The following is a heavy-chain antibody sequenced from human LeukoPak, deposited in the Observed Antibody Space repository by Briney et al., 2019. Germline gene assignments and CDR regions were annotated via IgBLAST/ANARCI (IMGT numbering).Heavy chain of an antibody. Sequence: ASVKVSCKASGYTFTDYYMHWERQAPGQGLEWMGWINPNSGGTNYAQKFQGRVTMTRDTSISTAYMELSRLRSDDTAVYYCARGPTNYDFWSGYNIWGQGTMVTVSS. CDR3: ARGPTNYDFWSGYNI. CDR1: GYTFTDYY. D-gene: IGHD3-3*01. V-gene: IGHV1-2*02. CDR2: INPNSGGT. J-gene: IGHJ3*02.